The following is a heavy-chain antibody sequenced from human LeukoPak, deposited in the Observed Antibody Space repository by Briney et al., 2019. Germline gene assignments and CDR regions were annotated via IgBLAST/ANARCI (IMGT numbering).Heavy chain of an antibody. CDR3: ARDRGGSVVVTATVDY. CDR1: GFTFSSYA. J-gene: IGHJ4*02. Sequence: SGGSLRLSCAASGFTFSSYAMHWVRQAPGKGLEWVAVISYDGSNKYYADSVKGRFTISRDSSKNTLYLQMNSLRAEDTAVYYCARDRGGSVVVTATVDYWGQGTLVTVSS. D-gene: IGHD2-21*02. V-gene: IGHV3-30-3*01. CDR2: ISYDGSNK.